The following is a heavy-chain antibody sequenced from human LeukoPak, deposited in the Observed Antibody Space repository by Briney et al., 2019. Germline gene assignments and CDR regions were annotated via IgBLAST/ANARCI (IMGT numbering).Heavy chain of an antibody. J-gene: IGHJ4*02. Sequence: SGGSLRLSCAASGFSVSSNYMSWVRQAPGKGLEWVSVIYSGGTIYYADSVKGRFTISRDISKNTLYLQMNSLRADDTAVYYCASDRDGFFDYWGQGTLVTVSS. CDR1: GFSVSSNY. D-gene: IGHD5-24*01. CDR2: IYSGGTI. V-gene: IGHV3-53*01. CDR3: ASDRDGFFDY.